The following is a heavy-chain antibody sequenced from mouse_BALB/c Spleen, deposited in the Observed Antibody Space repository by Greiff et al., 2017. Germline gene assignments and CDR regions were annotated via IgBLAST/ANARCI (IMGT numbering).Heavy chain of an antibody. CDR3: ARSPYGSLDY. Sequence: VQLQQSGAELVKPGASVKISCKASGYSFTGYYMHWVKQSPVKSLEWIGRINPYNGATSYHQNFKDKASLTVDKSSSTAYMKLHSLASEDSAVSYSARSPYGSLDYWGQGTTLTVSS. J-gene: IGHJ2*01. D-gene: IGHD2-2*01. CDR2: INPYNGAT. CDR1: GYSFTGYY. V-gene: IGHV1-42*01.